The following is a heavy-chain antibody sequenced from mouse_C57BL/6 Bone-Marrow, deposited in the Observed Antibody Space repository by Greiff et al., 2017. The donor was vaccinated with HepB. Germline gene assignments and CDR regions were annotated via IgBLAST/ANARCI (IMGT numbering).Heavy chain of an antibody. D-gene: IGHD4-1*01. CDR3: ARALQLDWDGFAY. J-gene: IGHJ3*01. CDR1: GYTFTSYW. CDR2: IYPGSGST. Sequence: QVQLQQPGAELVKPGASVKMSCKASGYTFTSYWITWVKQRPGQGLEWIGDIYPGSGSTNYNEKFKSKATLTVDTSSSTAYMQLSSLTSEDSAVYYCARALQLDWDGFAYWGQGTLVTVSA. V-gene: IGHV1-55*01.